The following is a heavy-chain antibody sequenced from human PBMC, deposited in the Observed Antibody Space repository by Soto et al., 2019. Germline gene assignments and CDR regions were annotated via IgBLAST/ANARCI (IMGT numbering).Heavy chain of an antibody. CDR1: GGSISTFY. V-gene: IGHV4-59*01. D-gene: IGHD6-6*01. J-gene: IGHJ6*02. CDR2: ANYNGIT. Sequence: SETLSLTCTVSGGSISTFYWSWIRQPPGKGLEWIGYANYNGITDYNPSLKSRVTISVDTPRNQFSLRLRSVTAADTAVYYCARGARGSYYYYYGMEVWGQGTTVTVS. CDR3: ARGARGSYYYYYGMEV.